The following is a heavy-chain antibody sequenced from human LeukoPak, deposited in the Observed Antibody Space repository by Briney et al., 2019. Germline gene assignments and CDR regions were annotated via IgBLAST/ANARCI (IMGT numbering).Heavy chain of an antibody. J-gene: IGHJ1*01. CDR3: TGDVYQH. CDR2: IYSGGST. Sequence: PGGSQRLSCAASGLTVNSKYMSWVRQAPGKGLEWVSIIYSGGSTNYADSVKGRFTISRDNSKNTVYLQMNSLRAEDTAVYYCTGDVYQHWGQGTLVTVSS. D-gene: IGHD1-14*01. CDR1: GLTVNSKY. V-gene: IGHV3-53*01.